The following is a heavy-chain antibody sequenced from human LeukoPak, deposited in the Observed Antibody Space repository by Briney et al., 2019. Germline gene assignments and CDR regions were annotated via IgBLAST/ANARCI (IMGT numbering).Heavy chain of an antibody. CDR3: ARPRFGELFGSGYFLDY. V-gene: IGHV3-21*01. Sequence: GGSLRLSCAASGFTFSSYSMNWVRQAPGKGLEWVSSISSSSSYIYYADSVKGRFTISRDNAKNSLYLQMNSLRAEDTAVYYCARPRFGELFGSGYFLDYWGQGTLVTVSS. D-gene: IGHD3-10*01. J-gene: IGHJ4*02. CDR1: GFTFSSYS. CDR2: ISSSSSYI.